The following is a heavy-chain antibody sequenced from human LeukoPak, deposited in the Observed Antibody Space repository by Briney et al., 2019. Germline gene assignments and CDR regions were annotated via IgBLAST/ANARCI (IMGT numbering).Heavy chain of an antibody. CDR3: ARGPGYFQH. CDR1: GDSASSNSAA. CDR2: TYYRSKWFS. V-gene: IGHV6-1*01. J-gene: IGHJ1*01. Sequence: SPTLSLTCAISGDSASSNSAAWNWIRQSPSRGLEWLGRTYYRSKWFSRYAVSVKSRITINADTSKNQFSPQLNSVTPDDTAVYYCARGPGYFQHWGQGTLVTVSS.